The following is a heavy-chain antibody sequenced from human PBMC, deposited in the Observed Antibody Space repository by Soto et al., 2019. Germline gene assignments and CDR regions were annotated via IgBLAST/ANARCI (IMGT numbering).Heavy chain of an antibody. CDR1: GYTFTSYG. V-gene: IGHV1-18*01. D-gene: IGHD2-15*01. Sequence: ASVKVSCKASGYTFTSYGISWVRQAPGQGLEWMGWISAYNGNTNYAQKLQGRVTMTTDTSTSTAYMELRSLRSDDTAVYYCARGPYCSGGSCYSGYNWFDPRGQGTLVTVSS. CDR3: ARGPYCSGGSCYSGYNWFDP. J-gene: IGHJ5*02. CDR2: ISAYNGNT.